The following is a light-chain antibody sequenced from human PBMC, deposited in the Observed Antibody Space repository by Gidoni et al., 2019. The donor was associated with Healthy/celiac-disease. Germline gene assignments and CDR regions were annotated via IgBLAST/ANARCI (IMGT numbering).Light chain of an antibody. V-gene: IGKV1-9*01. CDR1: QGISSY. CDR3: QQLNSYPPFT. J-gene: IGKJ3*01. Sequence: DIQLTQSPSFLSASVGDRVTITCRASQGISSYLAWYQQKPVKAPKLLIYAASTLQSGVPSRFSGSGSGTEFTLTISSLQHEDFATYYCQQLNSYPPFTFGPXTKVDIK. CDR2: AAS.